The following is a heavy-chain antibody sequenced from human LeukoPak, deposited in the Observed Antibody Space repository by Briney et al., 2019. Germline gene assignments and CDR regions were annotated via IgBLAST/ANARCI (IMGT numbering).Heavy chain of an antibody. V-gene: IGHV4-34*01. D-gene: IGHD1-26*01. CDR2: INHSGST. CDR1: GGSFSGYY. CDR3: ARSKVGATGGYYYYYYMDV. J-gene: IGHJ6*03. Sequence: PSETLSLTCAVYGGSFSGYYWGWIRQPPGKGLEWIGEINHSGSTNYNPSLKSRVTISVDTSKNQFSLKLSSVTAADTAVYYCARSKVGATGGYYYYYYMDVWGKGTTVTVSS.